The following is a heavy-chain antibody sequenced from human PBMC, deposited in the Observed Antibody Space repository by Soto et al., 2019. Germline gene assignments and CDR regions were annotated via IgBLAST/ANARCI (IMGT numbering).Heavy chain of an antibody. V-gene: IGHV3-21*01. J-gene: IGHJ4*02. Sequence: GGSLRLSCAVSGFIFSRYSMNWVRQAPGKGLEWVSSIGTSSSYIYDTDSVKGRFTISRDNSKNTLYLQMNSLRVEDTAVYYCAREPPVRGERYYDYWGQGTLVTVSS. CDR2: IGTSSSYI. D-gene: IGHD3-9*01. CDR1: GFIFSRYS. CDR3: AREPPVRGERYYDY.